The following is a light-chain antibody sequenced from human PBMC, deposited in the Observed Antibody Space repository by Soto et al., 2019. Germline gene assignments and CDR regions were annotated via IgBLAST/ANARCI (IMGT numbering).Light chain of an antibody. CDR1: QSVLRGSSDKNN. J-gene: IGKJ2*01. CDR2: WAS. CDR3: QQFCTTPNT. Sequence: DIVMTQAPDSLVVSLGERATINCKSSQSVLRGSSDKNNLAWYQQKPGHPPKLLIYWASTRASGVPDRLSGSGSGTDFTLTISSLQAEDVAVDYWQQFCTTPNTFGQGTKLEIK. V-gene: IGKV4-1*01.